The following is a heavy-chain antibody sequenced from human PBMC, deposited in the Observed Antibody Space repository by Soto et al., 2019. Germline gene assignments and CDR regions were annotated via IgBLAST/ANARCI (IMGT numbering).Heavy chain of an antibody. CDR1: GGSISSYY. J-gene: IGHJ6*02. V-gene: IGHV4-59*01. D-gene: IGHD2-15*01. Sequence: QVQLQESGPGLVKPSETLSLTCTVSGGSISSYYWSWIRQPPGKGLEWIGYIYYSGSTNYNPSLKSRVTISVDTSKNQFSLKLSSVTAADTAVYYCARTGDRCSGGSCYSDYYYGMDVWGQGTTVTVSS. CDR2: IYYSGST. CDR3: ARTGDRCSGGSCYSDYYYGMDV.